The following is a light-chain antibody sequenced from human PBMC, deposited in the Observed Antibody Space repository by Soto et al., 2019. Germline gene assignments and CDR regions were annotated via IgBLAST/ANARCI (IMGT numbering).Light chain of an antibody. Sequence: EIVMTQSPATLALSPGEWATLSCRASQIVRSNLAWYQQRPGQARRLLIYAASTRATGIPARFSGSGSGTEFTLNICSLQSEDFAVYYCQQSNNWPRTFGQGTKVDIK. J-gene: IGKJ1*01. CDR1: QIVRSN. CDR3: QQSNNWPRT. CDR2: AAS. V-gene: IGKV3-15*01.